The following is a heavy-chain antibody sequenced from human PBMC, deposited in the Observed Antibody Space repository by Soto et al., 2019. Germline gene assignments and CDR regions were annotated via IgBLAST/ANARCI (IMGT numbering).Heavy chain of an antibody. V-gene: IGHV4-34*01. CDR1: GGSFSGYY. CDR2: INHSGST. CDR3: ARGSSWYGNYYYYGMDV. J-gene: IGHJ6*02. D-gene: IGHD6-13*01. Sequence: SETLSLTCAVYGGSFSGYYWSWIRQPPGKGLEWIGEINHSGSTNYNPSLKSRVTISVDTSKNQFSLKLSSVTAADTAVYYCARGSSWYGNYYYYGMDVWGQGTTVTVSS.